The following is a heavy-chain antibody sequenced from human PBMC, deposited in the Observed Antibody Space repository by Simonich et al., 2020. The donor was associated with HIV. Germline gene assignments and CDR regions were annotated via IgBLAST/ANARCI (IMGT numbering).Heavy chain of an antibody. CDR3: ARGGYCSGGSCYPLFSRYGLDV. V-gene: IGHV4-34*01. CDR1: GGSFSGYY. J-gene: IGHJ6*02. Sequence: QVQLQQWGAGLLKPSETLSLTCAVYGGSFSGYYWSWIRQPPGKGLEWIGEINHSGRTNYTPSRKSLVTISVETAKNQFSLKLGSVTAADTAVYYCARGGYCSGGSCYPLFSRYGLDVWGQGTTVTVSS. D-gene: IGHD2-15*01. CDR2: INHSGRT.